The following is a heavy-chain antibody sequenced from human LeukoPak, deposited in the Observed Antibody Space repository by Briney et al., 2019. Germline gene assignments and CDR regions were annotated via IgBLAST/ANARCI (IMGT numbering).Heavy chain of an antibody. CDR3: ARTKSLSGVDH. V-gene: IGHV4-59*01. CDR1: GDSFSSYY. CDR2: IYYSGST. Sequence: PSETLSLTCTVSGDSFSSYYWSWIRQPPGKGLDWIGYIYYSGSTNYNPSLKSRVTISVDTSKNQFSLKLSSVTAADTAVYYCARTKSLSGVDHWGQGTLVTVSS. J-gene: IGHJ4*02. D-gene: IGHD3-10*01.